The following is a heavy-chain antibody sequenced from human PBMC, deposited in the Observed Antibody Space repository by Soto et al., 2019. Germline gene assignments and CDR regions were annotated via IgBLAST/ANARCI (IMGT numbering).Heavy chain of an antibody. CDR3: AVPTGIEVTGPDY. CDR2: ISGSGADT. J-gene: IGHJ4*02. D-gene: IGHD6-19*01. V-gene: IGHV3-23*01. Sequence: PGGSLRLSCAASGFTFSSYAKSWVRQAAGKGLEWVSAISGSGADTYYADSVKGRFTISRDNSKNTLYLQMNSLRAEDTAIYYCAVPTGIEVTGPDYWGQGALVTVSS. CDR1: GFTFSSYA.